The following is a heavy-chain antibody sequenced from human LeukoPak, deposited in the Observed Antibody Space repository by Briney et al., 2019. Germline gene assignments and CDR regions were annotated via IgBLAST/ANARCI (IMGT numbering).Heavy chain of an antibody. CDR2: IYYSGST. CDR3: ASIAARLIFDYYYYMDV. D-gene: IGHD6-6*01. Sequence: PSETLSLTCTVSGGSISSSSYYWGWIRHPPGKGLECMGSIYYSGSTYYNPSLESRVTISVDTSKNQFSLKLSSVTAADTDVYYCASIAARLIFDYYYYMDVWGKGTTVTVSS. CDR1: GGSISSSSYY. J-gene: IGHJ6*03. V-gene: IGHV4-39*01.